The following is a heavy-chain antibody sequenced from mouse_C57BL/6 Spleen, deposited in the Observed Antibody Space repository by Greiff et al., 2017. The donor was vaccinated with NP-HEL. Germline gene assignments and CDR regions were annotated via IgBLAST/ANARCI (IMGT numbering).Heavy chain of an antibody. J-gene: IGHJ1*03. CDR2: INPNNGGT. CDR1: GYTFTDYY. D-gene: IGHD1-1*01. Sequence: EVKLMESGPELVKPGASVKISCKASGYTFTDYYMNWVKQSHGKSLEWIGDINPNNGGTSYNQKFKGKATLTVDKSSSTAYMELRSLTSEDSAVYYCARNPHYYGSSYGYFDVWGTGTTVTVSS. V-gene: IGHV1-26*01. CDR3: ARNPHYYGSSYGYFDV.